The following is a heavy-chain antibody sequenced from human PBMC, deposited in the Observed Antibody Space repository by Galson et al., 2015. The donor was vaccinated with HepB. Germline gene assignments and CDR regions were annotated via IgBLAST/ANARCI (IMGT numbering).Heavy chain of an antibody. V-gene: IGHV4-34*01. Sequence: ETLSLTCAVYGGSFNNYYWTWVRHPPGKGLEWIGEINHIGSTNENPALKGRLSLSVDTAKNHFSLNLDSVTAADTAVYFCARGFLTGYGYGDYYGLDVWGQGTSVIV. D-gene: IGHD5-18*01. CDR1: GGSFNNYY. J-gene: IGHJ6*02. CDR2: INHIGST. CDR3: ARGFLTGYGYGDYYGLDV.